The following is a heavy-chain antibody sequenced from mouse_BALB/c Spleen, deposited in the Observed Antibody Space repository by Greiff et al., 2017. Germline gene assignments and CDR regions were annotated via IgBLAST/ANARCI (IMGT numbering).Heavy chain of an antibody. CDR2: INPSTGYT. J-gene: IGHJ3*01. CDR3: ARGRKFAY. CDR1: GYTFTSYW. V-gene: IGHV1-7*01. Sequence: QVQLQQSGAELAKPGASVKMSCKASGYTFTSYWMHWVKQRPGQGLEWIGYINPSTGYTEYNQKFKDKATLTADKSSSTAYMQLSSLTSEDSAVYYCARGRKFAYWGQGTLVTVSA.